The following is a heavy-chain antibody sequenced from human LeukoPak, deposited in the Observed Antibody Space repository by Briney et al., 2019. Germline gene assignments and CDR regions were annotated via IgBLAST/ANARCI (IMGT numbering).Heavy chain of an antibody. J-gene: IGHJ6*03. V-gene: IGHV3-21*01. CDR2: INSSGCYI. CDR1: AFSFSDYN. D-gene: IGHD1-26*01. CDR3: ARDPYSGTYSVYYYYYMYV. Sequence: PGGSLRLSCAASAFSFSDYNMNWVRQAPGKGLEWVSSINSSGCYIYYADSVKGRFTISRDNAKNSLYLQLNSLRAEDTAVYYCARDPYSGTYSVYYYYYMYVWGKGTTVTVSS.